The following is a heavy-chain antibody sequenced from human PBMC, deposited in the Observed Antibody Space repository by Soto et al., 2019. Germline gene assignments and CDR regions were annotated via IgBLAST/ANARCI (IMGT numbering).Heavy chain of an antibody. CDR1: GGFISSYY. D-gene: IGHD6-13*01. Sequence: SETLSLTCTVSGGFISSYYWSWIRQPPGKGLEWIGYIYYSGSTNYNPSLKSRVTISVDTSKNQFSLKLSSVTAADTAMYYCARRSSSKGSTGGWPWTALFDSWGQGTLVTVSS. CDR3: ARRSSSKGSTGGWPWTALFDS. CDR2: IYYSGST. J-gene: IGHJ5*01. V-gene: IGHV4-59*08.